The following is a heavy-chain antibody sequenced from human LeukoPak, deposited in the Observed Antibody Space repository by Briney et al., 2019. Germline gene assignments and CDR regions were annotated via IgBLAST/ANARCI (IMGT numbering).Heavy chain of an antibody. D-gene: IGHD3-22*01. J-gene: IGHJ3*02. Sequence: ASVKVSCKASGYTFTSYGISWVRQAPGQGLEWMGWISAYNGNTNYAQKLQGRVTMTTDTSTSTAYMELSSLRSEDTAVYYCASGYYDSSGPRSDAFDIWGQGTMVTVSS. CDR2: ISAYNGNT. V-gene: IGHV1-18*01. CDR3: ASGYYDSSGPRSDAFDI. CDR1: GYTFTSYG.